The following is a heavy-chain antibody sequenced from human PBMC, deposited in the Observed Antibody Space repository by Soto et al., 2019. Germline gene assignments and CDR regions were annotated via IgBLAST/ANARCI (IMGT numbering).Heavy chain of an antibody. CDR2: INAGNGNT. CDR3: ARDQGITTFGVYSMYYYGMDV. V-gene: IGHV1-3*01. D-gene: IGHD3-3*01. CDR1: GYTFTSYA. Sequence: ASVKVSCKASGYTFTSYAMHWVRQAPGQRLEWMGWINAGNGNTKYSQKFQGRVTIIRDTSASTAYMELSSLRSEDTAVYYCARDQGITTFGVYSMYYYGMDVWGQGTTVTVSS. J-gene: IGHJ6*02.